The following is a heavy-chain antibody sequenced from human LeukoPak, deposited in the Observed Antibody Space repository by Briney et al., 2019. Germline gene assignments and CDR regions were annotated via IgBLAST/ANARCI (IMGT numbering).Heavy chain of an antibody. CDR2: ISYDGSNK. J-gene: IGHJ3*02. CDR3: ARNKVAAAWEDAFDI. V-gene: IGHV3-30-3*01. Sequence: QAGGSLRLSCAASGFTFSSYAMHWVRQAPGKGLEWVAVISYDGSNKYYADSVKGRFTISRDNSKNTLYLQMNSLRAEDTAVYYCARNKVAAAWEDAFDIWGQGTMVTVSS. D-gene: IGHD6-13*01. CDR1: GFTFSSYA.